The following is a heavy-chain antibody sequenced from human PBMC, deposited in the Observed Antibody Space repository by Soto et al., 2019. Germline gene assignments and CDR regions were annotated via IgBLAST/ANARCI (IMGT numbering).Heavy chain of an antibody. D-gene: IGHD7-27*01. V-gene: IGHV4-30-4*01. CDR2: IYYSGST. CDR3: ARADPPPLGMKEFFDY. Sequence: QVQLQESGPGLVKPSQTLSLTCTVSGGSISSGDYYWSWIRQPPGKGLEWIGYIYYSGSTYYNPSLKTRVTISVDTSKNPFSPKLSSVTAADTAVYYCARADPPPLGMKEFFDYWGQGTLVTVSS. CDR1: GGSISSGDYY. J-gene: IGHJ4*02.